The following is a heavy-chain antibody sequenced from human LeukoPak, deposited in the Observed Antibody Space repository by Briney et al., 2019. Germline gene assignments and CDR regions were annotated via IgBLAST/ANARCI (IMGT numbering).Heavy chain of an antibody. CDR1: GYTFTSYG. CDR3: ARLDIVVVVAPTDYYYYMDV. D-gene: IGHD2-15*01. J-gene: IGHJ6*03. V-gene: IGHV1-18*01. CDR2: ISAYNGNT. Sequence: ASVKVSCKASGYTFTSYGISWVRQAPGQGLEWMGWISAYNGNTNYAQKLQGRVTMTTDTSTSTAYMELRSLRSDDTAVYYCARLDIVVVVAPTDYYYYMDVWGKGTTVTVSS.